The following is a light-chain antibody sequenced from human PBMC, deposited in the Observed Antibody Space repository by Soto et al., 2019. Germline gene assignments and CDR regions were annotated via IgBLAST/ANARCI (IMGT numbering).Light chain of an antibody. V-gene: IGKV3-20*01. J-gene: IGKJ1*01. CDR3: QQYGSSGT. Sequence: EIVLTQSPGMLSLSPGERATLSFRASQSIIGTLAWYQQKPGQAPRLLIYGASTRATSFPARFSGSGSGTDFTLTISRLEPEDFAVYYCQQYGSSGTFGQGTKVDIK. CDR1: QSIIGT. CDR2: GAS.